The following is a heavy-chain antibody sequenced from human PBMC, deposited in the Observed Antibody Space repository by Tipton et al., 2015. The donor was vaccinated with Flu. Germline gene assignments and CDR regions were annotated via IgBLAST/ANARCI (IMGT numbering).Heavy chain of an antibody. J-gene: IGHJ4*02. V-gene: IGHV4-59*01. CDR2: IYYSGST. Sequence: TLSLTCTVSGGSISTYYWSWLRQPPGKGLEWIGNIYYSGSTHYNPSLKSRVTISVDTSKNQFSLNLSSVTAADTAVYYCARWDACSAFDSWGQGPLVTFSS. CDR1: GGSISTYY. CDR3: ARWDACSAFDS. D-gene: IGHD2-15*01.